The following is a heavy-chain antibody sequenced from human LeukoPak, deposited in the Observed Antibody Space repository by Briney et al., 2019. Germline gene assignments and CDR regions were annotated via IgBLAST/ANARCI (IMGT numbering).Heavy chain of an antibody. CDR1: GGTFISYA. J-gene: IGHJ6*02. CDR2: IIPIFGTA. CDR3: ARDAGARRRLLWFGEDDYYYYGMDV. Sequence: GASVKVSCKASGGTFISYAISWVRQAPGQGLEWMGGIIPIFGTANYAQKFQGRVTITADESTSTAYMELSSLRSEDTAVYYCARDAGARRRLLWFGEDDYYYYGMDVWGQGTTVTVSS. V-gene: IGHV1-69*13. D-gene: IGHD3-10*01.